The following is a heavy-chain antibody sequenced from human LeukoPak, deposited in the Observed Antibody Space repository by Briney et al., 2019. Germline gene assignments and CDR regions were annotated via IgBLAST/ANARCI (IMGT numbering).Heavy chain of an antibody. CDR3: ARDEQYCSGGSCYFVY. J-gene: IGHJ4*03. V-gene: IGHV3-53*01. CDR1: GFTVSNNS. D-gene: IGHD2-15*01. CDR2: IYSDST. Sequence: PGGSLRLSCRVSGFTVSNNSMSWVRQAPGKGLEWVSFIYSDSTHYSDSVKGRFTISRDNSKNTLYLQMNSLRAEDTAVYYCARDEQYCSGGSCYFVYWGQGTLVTVSS.